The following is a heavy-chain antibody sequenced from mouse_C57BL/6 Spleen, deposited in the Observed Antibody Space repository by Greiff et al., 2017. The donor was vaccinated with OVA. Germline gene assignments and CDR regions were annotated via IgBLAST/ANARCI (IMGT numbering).Heavy chain of an antibody. CDR1: GYTFTSYW. J-gene: IGHJ2*01. CDR2: IYPGSGST. V-gene: IGHV1-55*01. CDR3: ARGENSYFDY. Sequence: QVQLQQPGAELVKPGASVKMSCKASGYTFTSYWITWVKQRPGQGLEWIGDIYPGSGSTNYNEKFKSKATLTVDTSSSTAYMQLSSQTSDDSAVYYCARGENSYFDYWGQGTTLTVSS.